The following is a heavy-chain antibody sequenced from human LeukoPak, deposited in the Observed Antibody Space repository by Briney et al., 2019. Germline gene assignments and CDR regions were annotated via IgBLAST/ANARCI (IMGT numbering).Heavy chain of an antibody. CDR1: GFTFSSYA. CDR3: ARAPGGFHGDYSPIGY. CDR2: TSDDGSAK. V-gene: IGHV3-30-3*01. Sequence: GGSLRLSCAASGFTFSSYAMHWVRQAPGKGLQWLALTSDDGSAKYYADSVKGRFTISRDNSQNTLYLQMNSLRAEETAMYYCARAPGGFHGDYSPIGYWGQGTLVTVPS. J-gene: IGHJ4*02. D-gene: IGHD4-17*01.